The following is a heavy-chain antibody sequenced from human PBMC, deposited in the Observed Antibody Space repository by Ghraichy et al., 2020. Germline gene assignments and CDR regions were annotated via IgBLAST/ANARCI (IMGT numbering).Heavy chain of an antibody. D-gene: IGHD3-22*01. J-gene: IGHJ6*02. CDR3: ARDRYYDSIGRYYYYYYGMDV. CDR1: GVSVSYNY. CDR2: IYADNSS. Sequence: GVLRLSCAASGVSVSYNYMSWVRQAPGKGLEWVSLIYADNSSYYADSMKGRVTISRDNSKNTVYLQMNSLRAEDTAVYYCARDRYYDSIGRYYYYYYGMDVWGQGTTVTVSS. V-gene: IGHV3-66*01.